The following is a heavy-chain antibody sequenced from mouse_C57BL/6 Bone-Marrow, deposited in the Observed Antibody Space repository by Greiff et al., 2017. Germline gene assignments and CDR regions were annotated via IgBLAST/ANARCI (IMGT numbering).Heavy chain of an antibody. CDR1: GYTFTSYG. CDR2: IYIGNGYT. Sequence: EVQLQESGAELVRPGSSVKMSCKTSGYTFTSYGINWVKQRPGQGLEWIGYIYIGNGYTAYNEKFKGKATLTSDTSSSTAYMQLSSLTSEDSAIYFCARDGNYVAWFAYWGQGTLVTVSA. J-gene: IGHJ3*01. V-gene: IGHV1-58*01. D-gene: IGHD2-1*01. CDR3: ARDGNYVAWFAY.